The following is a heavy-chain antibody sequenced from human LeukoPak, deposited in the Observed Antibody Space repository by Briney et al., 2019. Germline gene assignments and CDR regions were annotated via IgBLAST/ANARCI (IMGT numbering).Heavy chain of an antibody. Sequence: PSETLSLTCNVSGGSIRGYYWSWIRQPPGKGLEWIGYIYSSGSTNYNPSLKSRVTISVDTSKNQFSLKLSSVTAADTAVYYCARNGAVDWDAEYAFDIWGQGTWVTVSS. V-gene: IGHV4-59*01. CDR3: ARNGAVDWDAEYAFDI. CDR1: GGSIRGYY. J-gene: IGHJ3*02. CDR2: IYSSGST. D-gene: IGHD3/OR15-3a*01.